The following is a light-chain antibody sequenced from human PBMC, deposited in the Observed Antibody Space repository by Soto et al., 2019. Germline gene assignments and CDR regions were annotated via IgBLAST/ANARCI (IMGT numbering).Light chain of an antibody. CDR1: QRISSN. CDR3: QKYNIWPPYT. V-gene: IGKV3-15*01. CDR2: GAS. J-gene: IGKJ2*01. Sequence: EIVMTQSPATLSVSPGERATLYCKASQRISSNLAWYQQKPGQPPRLLIYGASTRASGIPARFSGSGSGTGFHFTISGLQSEDFALYYCQKYNIWPPYTFGQGTKLEIK.